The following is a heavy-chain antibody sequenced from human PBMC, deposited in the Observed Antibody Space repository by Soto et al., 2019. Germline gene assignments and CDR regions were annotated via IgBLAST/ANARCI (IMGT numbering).Heavy chain of an antibody. CDR2: ISFDGRNT. Sequence: GGSLRLSCAASGFTFNNYFMHWVRQAPGKGLEWVVVISFDGRNTYYADSVKGRFTISRDNSKNTLYLQMTSLRAEDTAMYYCARHNYGSGSTYFDYWGQGTLVTVSS. J-gene: IGHJ4*02. D-gene: IGHD3-10*01. V-gene: IGHV3-30*03. CDR1: GFTFNNYF. CDR3: ARHNYGSGSTYFDY.